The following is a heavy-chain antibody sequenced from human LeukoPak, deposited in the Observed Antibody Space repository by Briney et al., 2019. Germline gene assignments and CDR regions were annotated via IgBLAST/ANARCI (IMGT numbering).Heavy chain of an antibody. D-gene: IGHD3-3*01. J-gene: IGHJ5*02. CDR3: ARGRHYDFWSGPTNWFDP. Sequence: PSQTLSLTCGVSGGSISSGGFSWSWIRQPPGKGLEWIGEINHSGSTNYNPSLKSRVTISVDTSKNQFSLKLSSVTAADTAVYYCARGRHYDFWSGPTNWFDPWGQGTLVTVSS. CDR1: GGSISSGGFS. CDR2: INHSGST. V-gene: IGHV4-30-2*01.